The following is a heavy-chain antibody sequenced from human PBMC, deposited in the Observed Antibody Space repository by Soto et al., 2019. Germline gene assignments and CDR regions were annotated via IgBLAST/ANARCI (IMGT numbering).Heavy chain of an antibody. J-gene: IGHJ6*02. D-gene: IGHD3-3*01. V-gene: IGHV3-53*01. Sequence: GALRLSCAASGFTVSSNYMSWVRQAPGKGLEWVSVIYSGGSTYYADSVKGRFTISRDNSKNTLYLQMNSLRAEDTAVYYCARESVITIFPYYYGMDVWGQGTTVTVSS. CDR1: GFTVSSNY. CDR3: ARESVITIFPYYYGMDV. CDR2: IYSGGST.